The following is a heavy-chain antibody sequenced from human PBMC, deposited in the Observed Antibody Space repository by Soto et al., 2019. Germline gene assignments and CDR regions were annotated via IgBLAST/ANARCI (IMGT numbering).Heavy chain of an antibody. CDR1: GLTFSSYG. CDR3: ARDRGTGYCSGGSCYHYYYGMDV. Sequence: PGGSLRLSCAASGLTFSSYGMHWVRQAPGKGLEWVAVIWYDGSNKYYADSVKGRFTISRDNSKNTLYLQMNSLRAEDTAVYYCARDRGTGYCSGGSCYHYYYGMDVWGQGTTVTVSS. D-gene: IGHD2-15*01. V-gene: IGHV3-33*01. CDR2: IWYDGSNK. J-gene: IGHJ6*02.